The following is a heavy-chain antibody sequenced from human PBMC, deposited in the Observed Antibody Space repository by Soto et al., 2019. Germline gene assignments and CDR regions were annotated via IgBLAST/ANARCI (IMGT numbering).Heavy chain of an antibody. CDR2: IYYSGST. J-gene: IGHJ3*02. D-gene: IGHD6-19*01. CDR1: GGSISSGGYY. CDR3: ARDMAAGIAVEEGAFDI. V-gene: IGHV4-31*03. Sequence: QVQLQESGPGLVKPSQTLSLTCTVSGGSISSGGYYWSWIRQHPGKGLEWIGYIYYSGSTYYNPSLKSRVTISVDTSKNQFSLKLSSVTAADTAVYYCARDMAAGIAVEEGAFDIWGQGTMVTVSS.